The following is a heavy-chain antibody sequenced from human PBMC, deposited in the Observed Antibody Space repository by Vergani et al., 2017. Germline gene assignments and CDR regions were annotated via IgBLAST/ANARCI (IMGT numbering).Heavy chain of an antibody. CDR1: GFTFSDYY. CDR3: AREGYYDFWSGYHQDYYGMDV. CDR2: ISSSSSTI. V-gene: IGHV3-11*04. D-gene: IGHD3-3*01. Sequence: VQLVESGGGLVQPGGSLRLSCAASGFTFSDYYMSWIRQAPGKGLEWVSYISSSSSTIYYADSVKVRFTISRDNAKNSLYLQMNSLRAEDTAVYYCAREGYYDFWSGYHQDYYGMDVWGQGTTVTVSS. J-gene: IGHJ6*02.